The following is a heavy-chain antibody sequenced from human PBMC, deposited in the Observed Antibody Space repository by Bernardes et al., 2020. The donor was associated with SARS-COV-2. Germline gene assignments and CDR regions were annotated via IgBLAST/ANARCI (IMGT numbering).Heavy chain of an antibody. V-gene: IGHV4-61*09. CDR3: ARETYSSSGDAFDI. Sequence: TLSLTCTVSGGSISSGNYYWAWIRQSAGKGLEWIGHVYTTGSTNYNPSLKSRVTISVDTSRNQFSLKLSSVTASDTAIYFCARETYSSSGDAFDIWGQGTKVPISS. J-gene: IGHJ3*02. CDR1: GGSISSGNYY. D-gene: IGHD6-13*01. CDR2: VYTTGST.